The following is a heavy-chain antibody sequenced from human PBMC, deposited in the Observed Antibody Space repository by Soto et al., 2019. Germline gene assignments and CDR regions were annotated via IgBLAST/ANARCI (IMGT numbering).Heavy chain of an antibody. D-gene: IGHD3-16*01. CDR2: IYWNDDK. J-gene: IGHJ4*02. CDR1: GFSVSARGVG. V-gene: IGHV2-5*01. CDR3: AHSPWGAAPDY. Sequence: QITLKESVPTLVKPTQPLTLTCTVSGFSVSARGVGVGWIRQPPGKALEWLGIIYWNDDKRYSPSLKSRLTIIKDTSKNQVVLTLTNMDPVDTGTYYCAHSPWGAAPDYWGQGTPVTVSS.